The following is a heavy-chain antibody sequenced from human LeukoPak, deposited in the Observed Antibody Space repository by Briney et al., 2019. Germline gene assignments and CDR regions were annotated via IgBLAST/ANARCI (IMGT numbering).Heavy chain of an antibody. J-gene: IGHJ4*02. CDR3: ARDFSPHSSGWWAN. V-gene: IGHV3-21*01. Sequence: PGGSLRLSCAASGFTFSGYSLNWVRQAPGKGLEWVSSISSSSTYIYYADAVRGRFTISRDNAKNSLYLQMNSLRAEDTAVYYCARDFSPHSSGWWANWGQGTLVTVCS. CDR2: ISSSSTYI. D-gene: IGHD6-19*01. CDR1: GFTFSGYS.